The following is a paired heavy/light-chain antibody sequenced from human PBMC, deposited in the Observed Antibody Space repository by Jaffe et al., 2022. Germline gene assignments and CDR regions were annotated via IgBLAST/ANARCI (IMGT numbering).Heavy chain of an antibody. J-gene: IGHJ3*02. D-gene: IGHD6-13*01. V-gene: IGHV4-34*01. CDR2: INHSGST. CDR1: GGSFSGYY. Sequence: QVQLQQWGAGLLKPSETLSLTCAVYGGSFSGYYWSWIRQPPGKGLEWIGEINHSGSTNYNPSLKSRVTISVDTSKNQFSLKLSSVTAADTAVYYCASRHGRGFIAPGLITDAFDIWGQGTMVTVSS. CDR3: ASRHGRGFIAPGLITDAFDI.
Light chain of an antibody. CDR1: QGISSY. J-gene: IGKJ1*01. CDR2: AAS. V-gene: IGKV1-8*01. Sequence: AIRMTQSPSSLSASTGDRVTITCRASQGISSYLAWYQQKPGKAPKLLIYAASTLQSGVPSRFSGSGSGTDFTLTISCLQSEDFATYYCQQYYSYPLTFGQGTKVEIK. CDR3: QQYYSYPLT.